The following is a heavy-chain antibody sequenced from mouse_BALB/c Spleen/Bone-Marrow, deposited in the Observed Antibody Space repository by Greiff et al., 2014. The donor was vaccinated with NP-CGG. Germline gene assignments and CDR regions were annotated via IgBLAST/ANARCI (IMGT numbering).Heavy chain of an antibody. V-gene: IGHV14-3*02. D-gene: IGHD2-4*01. CDR2: IDPANGNT. Sequence: VQLQQSGAELVKPGASVKLSCTASGFNIKDTYMHWVKQRPEQGLEWIGRIDPANGNTKCDPKFQGKATITADTSSNTAYLQLSSLTSEDTAVYYCASLDDYIYWGQGTLITVSA. CDR3: ASLDDYIY. CDR1: GFNIKDTY. J-gene: IGHJ3*01.